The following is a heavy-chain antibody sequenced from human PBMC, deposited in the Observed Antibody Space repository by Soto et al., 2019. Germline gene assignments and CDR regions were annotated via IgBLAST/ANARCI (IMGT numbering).Heavy chain of an antibody. CDR1: GYTFTGYY. D-gene: IGHD4-17*01. CDR2: INPNSGST. V-gene: IGHV1-2*04. J-gene: IGHJ4*02. Sequence: ASVKVSCKASGYTFTGYYMHWVRQAPGQGLEWMGWINPNSGSTNYAQKFQGWVTMTRDTSISTVYMELSRLRSEDTAVYYCARDGSYDDYSDYFDYWGQGTLVTVSS. CDR3: ARDGSYDDYSDYFDY.